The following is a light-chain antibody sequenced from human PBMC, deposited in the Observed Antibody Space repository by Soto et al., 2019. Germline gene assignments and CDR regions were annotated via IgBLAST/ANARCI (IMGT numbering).Light chain of an antibody. Sequence: DIQMTQSPSSLSASVGDRVTITCRASQGIGNDLGWYQQKSGKAPKRLIFLASTLASGVPSRFSGGGFGTEIPLTISSLQADDVATYYWLHHYYYPLTLGGGTKVEI. CDR1: QGIGND. CDR3: LHHYYYPLT. CDR2: LAS. J-gene: IGKJ4*01. V-gene: IGKV1-17*01.